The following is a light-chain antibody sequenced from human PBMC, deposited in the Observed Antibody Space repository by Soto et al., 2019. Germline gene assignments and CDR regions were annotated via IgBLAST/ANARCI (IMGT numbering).Light chain of an antibody. Sequence: EIVMTQSPATLSVSPGERATLSCRASQSVSSNLAWYHQKPGQAPRLLIYGASNRATGIPARFSGSGSGTEFTLTISSLQSEDFAVYSCQQYNNWPYTFGQGTKLEIK. CDR3: QQYNNWPYT. J-gene: IGKJ2*01. CDR2: GAS. CDR1: QSVSSN. V-gene: IGKV3-15*01.